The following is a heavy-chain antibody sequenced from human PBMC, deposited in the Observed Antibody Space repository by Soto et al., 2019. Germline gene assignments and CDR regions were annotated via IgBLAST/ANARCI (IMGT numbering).Heavy chain of an antibody. Sequence: ASVKVSCKASGYTFTSYYMHWVRQAPGQGLEWMGIINPSGGSTSYAQKLQGRVTMPRDTSTSTAYMELSSLRSEDTHVYYCARVRRSSGYYYGYWGQVTPVTVSS. CDR2: INPSGGST. CDR1: GYTFTSYY. CDR3: ARVRRSSGYYYGY. D-gene: IGHD3-22*01. V-gene: IGHV1-46*04. J-gene: IGHJ4*02.